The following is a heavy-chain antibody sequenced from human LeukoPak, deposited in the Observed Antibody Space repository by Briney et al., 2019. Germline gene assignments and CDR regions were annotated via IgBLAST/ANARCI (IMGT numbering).Heavy chain of an antibody. CDR1: GGSFSGYY. D-gene: IGHD2-8*01. J-gene: IGHJ4*01. CDR3: AGSTINCTNGVCYSSGPTDY. CDR2: INHSGST. Sequence: SETLSLTCAVYGGSFSGYYWSWIRQPPGKGLEWIGEINHSGSTNYNPSLKSRVTISVDTSKNQFSLKLSSVTAADTAVYYCAGSTINCTNGVCYSSGPTDYWGQGTLVTVSS. V-gene: IGHV4-34*01.